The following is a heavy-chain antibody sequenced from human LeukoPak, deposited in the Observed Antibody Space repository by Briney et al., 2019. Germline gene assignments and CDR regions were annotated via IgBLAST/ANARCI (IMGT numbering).Heavy chain of an antibody. Sequence: PSETLSLTCTVSGGSISSGGYYWSWIRQHPGKGLEWIGYIYYSGSTYYNPSLKSRVTISVDTSKNQFSLKLSSVTAADTAVYYCARENRGSPGITIFGVASNWFDPWGQGTLVTVSS. D-gene: IGHD3-3*01. CDR3: ARENRGSPGITIFGVASNWFDP. CDR2: IYYSGST. CDR1: GGSISSGGYY. J-gene: IGHJ5*02. V-gene: IGHV4-31*03.